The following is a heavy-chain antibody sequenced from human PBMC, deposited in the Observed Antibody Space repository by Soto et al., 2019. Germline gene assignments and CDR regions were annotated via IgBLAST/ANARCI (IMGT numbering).Heavy chain of an antibody. D-gene: IGHD3-22*01. V-gene: IGHV4-30-2*01. CDR1: GGSISSGGYS. CDR2: IYHSGST. CDR3: ARVSPLSYYDSSGYRGAFDI. J-gene: IGHJ3*02. Sequence: SETLSLTCAVSGGSISSGGYSWSWIRQPPGKGLEWIGYIYHSGSTYYNPSLKSRVTISVDRSKNQFSLKLSSVTAADTAVYYCARVSPLSYYDSSGYRGAFDIWGQGTMVTVSS.